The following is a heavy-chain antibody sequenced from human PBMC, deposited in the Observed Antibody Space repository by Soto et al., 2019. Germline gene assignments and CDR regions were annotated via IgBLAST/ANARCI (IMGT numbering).Heavy chain of an antibody. CDR2: ITSSGSTT. CDR1: GFTFSDYY. J-gene: IGHJ4*02. V-gene: IGHV3-11*01. Sequence: QVQLVESGGDLVKPGGSLRLSCAASGFTFSDYYMSWIRQAPGKGLEWVSSITSSGSTTYYTGSVKGRFTISRDNAKNSLYLQMTSLRAEDTAVYYCARERYSYGPYYFDYWGQGTLVTVSS. D-gene: IGHD5-18*01. CDR3: ARERYSYGPYYFDY.